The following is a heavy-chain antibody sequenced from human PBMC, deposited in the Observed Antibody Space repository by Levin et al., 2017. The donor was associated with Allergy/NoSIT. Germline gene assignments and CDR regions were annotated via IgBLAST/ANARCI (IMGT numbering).Heavy chain of an antibody. CDR3: ARGGAHDYGDYEFDY. CDR1: GGSISSYY. J-gene: IGHJ4*02. V-gene: IGHV4-59*01. CDR2: IYYSGST. Sequence: SETLSLTCTVSGGSISSYYWSWIRQPPGKGLEWIGYIYYSGSTNYNPSLKSRVTISVDTSKNQFSVKLSSVTAADTAVYYCARGGAHDYGDYEFDYWGQGTLVTVSS. D-gene: IGHD4-17*01.